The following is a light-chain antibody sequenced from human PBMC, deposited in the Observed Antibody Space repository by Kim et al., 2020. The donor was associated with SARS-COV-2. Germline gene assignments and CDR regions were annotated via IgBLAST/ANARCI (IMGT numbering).Light chain of an antibody. V-gene: IGKV3-20*01. CDR3: QQYHTSPYT. Sequence: WSPGERATLSCRASQSLSSSYLAWYQQKPGQAPRLLIYGASIRATGIPDRFSGSGSGTDFTLTISRLEPEDFAVYYCQQYHTSPYTFGQGTKLEI. J-gene: IGKJ2*01. CDR2: GAS. CDR1: QSLSSSY.